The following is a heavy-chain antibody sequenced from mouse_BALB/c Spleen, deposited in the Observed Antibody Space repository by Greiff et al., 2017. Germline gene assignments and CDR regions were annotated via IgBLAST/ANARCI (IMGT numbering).Heavy chain of an antibody. Sequence: EVKLMESGGGLVQPGGSLKLSCAASGFTFSSYTMSWVRQTPEKRLEWVAYISNGGGSTYYPDTVKGRFTISRDNAKNTLYLQMSSLKSEDTAMYYCARHYKGFPLFGYWGQGTTLTVSS. CDR1: GFTFSSYT. CDR2: ISNGGGST. V-gene: IGHV5-12-2*01. CDR3: ARHYKGFPLFGY. J-gene: IGHJ2*01.